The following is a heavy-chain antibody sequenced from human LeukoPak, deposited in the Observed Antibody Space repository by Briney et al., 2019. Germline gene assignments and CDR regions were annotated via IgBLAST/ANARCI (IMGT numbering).Heavy chain of an antibody. CDR1: GFTFDDYG. D-gene: IGHD3-16*01. CDR2: INWNGGST. CDR3: ARDVGGLYYFDY. Sequence: GGSLRLSCAASGFTFDDYGMSWVRQAPGKGLEWVSGINWNGGSTGYADSVKGRFTISRDNAKNSLYLQMNSLRAEDTALYHCARDVGGLYYFDYWGQGTLVTVSS. V-gene: IGHV3-20*01. J-gene: IGHJ4*02.